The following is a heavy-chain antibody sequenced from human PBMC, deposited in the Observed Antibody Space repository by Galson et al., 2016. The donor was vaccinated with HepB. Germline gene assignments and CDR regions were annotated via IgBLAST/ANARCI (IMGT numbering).Heavy chain of an antibody. CDR1: GGPMNNYY. D-gene: IGHD1-26*01. Sequence: SETLSLTCTVSGGPMNNYYWSWIRQSPGKGLEWIGYVFYSGHTYENPSLKSRVSISIDRSENQFSLNLTSVTAADTALYYCASEVGATFYSWGQGVQVTVSS. CDR2: VFYSGHT. CDR3: ASEVGATFYS. V-gene: IGHV4-59*12. J-gene: IGHJ4*02.